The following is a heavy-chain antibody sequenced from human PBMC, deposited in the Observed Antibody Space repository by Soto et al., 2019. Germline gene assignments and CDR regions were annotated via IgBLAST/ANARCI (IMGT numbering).Heavy chain of an antibody. CDR3: AKDPEYRTSSLRNYFEY. J-gene: IGHJ4*02. CDR1: GFPFSSYG. Sequence: GGLLRPSCAASGFPFSSYGMIWVRQAPGKGLEWVAVILYEGSEKWFADSVKGRFTISRDNSKNTLYLQMNSLRAEDTAMYYCAKDPEYRTSSLRNYFEYWGQGTPVTVSS. V-gene: IGHV3-30*18. D-gene: IGHD6-6*01. CDR2: ILYEGSEK.